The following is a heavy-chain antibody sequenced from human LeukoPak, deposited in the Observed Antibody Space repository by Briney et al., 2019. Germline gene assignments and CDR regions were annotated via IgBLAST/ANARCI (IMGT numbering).Heavy chain of an antibody. CDR1: GGSFSGCY. V-gene: IGHV4-34*01. Sequence: SETLSLTCAVYGGSFSGCYWSWIRQPPGKGLEWIGEINHSGSTNYNPSLKSRVTISVDTSKNQFSLKLSSVTAADTAVYYCARAPAAPYCGGDCYQSFDYWGQGTLVTVSS. D-gene: IGHD2-21*02. CDR2: INHSGST. J-gene: IGHJ4*02. CDR3: ARAPAAPYCGGDCYQSFDY.